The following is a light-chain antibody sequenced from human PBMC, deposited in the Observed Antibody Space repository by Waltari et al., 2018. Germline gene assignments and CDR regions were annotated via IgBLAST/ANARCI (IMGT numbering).Light chain of an antibody. Sequence: DIVMTQSPDSLAVSLGERATINCKSSQSVLYSSNNKNYLAWYQQKPGQPPKLLIYWAPTRESGVPDRFSGSGSGTDFTLTISSLQAEDVAVYYCQQYYSTPYTFGQWTKLEIK. J-gene: IGKJ2*01. CDR1: QSVLYSSNNKNY. CDR2: WAP. CDR3: QQYYSTPYT. V-gene: IGKV4-1*01.